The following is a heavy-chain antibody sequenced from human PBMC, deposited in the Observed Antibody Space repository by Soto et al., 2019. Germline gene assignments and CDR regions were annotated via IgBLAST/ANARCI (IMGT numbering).Heavy chain of an antibody. CDR2: IWYDGSNK. Sequence: PGGSLRLSCAASGFTFSSYGMHWVRQAPGKGLEWVAVIWYDGSNKYYADSVKGRFTISRDNSKNTLYLQMNSLRAEDTAVYYCAKDAPGSPRGAFDIWGQGTMVTV. J-gene: IGHJ3*02. CDR3: AKDAPGSPRGAFDI. CDR1: GFTFSSYG. V-gene: IGHV3-33*06.